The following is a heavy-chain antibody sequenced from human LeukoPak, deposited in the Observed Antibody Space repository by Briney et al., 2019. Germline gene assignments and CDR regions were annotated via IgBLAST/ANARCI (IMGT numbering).Heavy chain of an antibody. CDR3: ATSPSTGV. V-gene: IGHV3-53*01. Sequence: GGSLRLSCAASGFTVSNNYMNWVRQAPGKGLEWVSVIYSGGNTYYADSVKGRFTISRDNSKNSLYLQMNSLRAEDTAAYYCATSPSTGVWGQGTLVTVSS. J-gene: IGHJ4*02. CDR2: IYSGGNT. CDR1: GFTVSNNY. D-gene: IGHD1-14*01.